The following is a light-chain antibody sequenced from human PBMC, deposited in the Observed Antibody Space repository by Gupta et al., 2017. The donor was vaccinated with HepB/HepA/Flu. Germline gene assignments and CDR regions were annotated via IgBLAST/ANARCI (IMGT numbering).Light chain of an antibody. Sequence: IVMTTYPLSLPVTPGEPASIACRSSQSLLHRNGNNYLYWYLQKPGQSPQLLIYLGSNRASGGPDRFSGRGSGTDFTLKISRVEAEDVWVYYCMQVLQTPHCTFGQGTRLEIK. J-gene: IGKJ5*01. CDR2: LGS. CDR1: QSLLHRNGNNY. V-gene: IGKV2-28*01. CDR3: MQVLQTPHCT.